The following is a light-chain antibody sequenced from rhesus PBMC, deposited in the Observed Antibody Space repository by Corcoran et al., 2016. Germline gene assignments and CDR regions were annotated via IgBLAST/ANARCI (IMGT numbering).Light chain of an antibody. CDR3: QQYYSFPYS. V-gene: IGKV4-1*01. Sequence: DIVMTQSPDSLAVSLGERVTINCKSSQSLLYSSNNKNFLAWYQKKPGQAPKLLISWASTRESGVPNRVSGSGSGTDCTLTISGLQAEDVAVYDCQQYYSFPYSFGPGTKVEIK. J-gene: IGKJ2*01. CDR1: QSLLYSSNNKNF. CDR2: WAS.